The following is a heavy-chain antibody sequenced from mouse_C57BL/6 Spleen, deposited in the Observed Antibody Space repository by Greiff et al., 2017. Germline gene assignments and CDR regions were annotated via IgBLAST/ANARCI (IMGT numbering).Heavy chain of an antibody. CDR2: INYDGSST. Sequence: EVMLVESEGGLVQPGSSMKLSCTASGFTFSDYYMAWVRQVPETGLEWVANINYDGSSTYYLDSLKSRFIISSDNAKNILYLQMSSLKSEDTATYYCARVSYDYDGVKYAMDYWGQGTSVTVSS. CDR1: GFTFSDYY. CDR3: ARVSYDYDGVKYAMDY. J-gene: IGHJ4*01. D-gene: IGHD2-4*01. V-gene: IGHV5-16*01.